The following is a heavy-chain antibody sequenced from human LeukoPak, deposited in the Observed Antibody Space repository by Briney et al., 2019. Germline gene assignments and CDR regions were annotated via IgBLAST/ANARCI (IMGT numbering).Heavy chain of an antibody. CDR3: GRASYCSDGSCYSDY. Sequence: WASVKVSCKASGYTFSSYSISWVRQAPGQGLEWMGWISAYNGNTIYAQKVKGRVTMTTDTSTSTAYMELRSLKSDDTAVYYCGRASYCSDGSCYSDYWGQGTLVTVSS. D-gene: IGHD2-15*01. CDR2: ISAYNGNT. CDR1: GYTFSSYS. J-gene: IGHJ4*02. V-gene: IGHV1-18*01.